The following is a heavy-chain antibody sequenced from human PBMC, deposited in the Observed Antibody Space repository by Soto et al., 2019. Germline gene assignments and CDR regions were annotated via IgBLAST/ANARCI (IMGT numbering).Heavy chain of an antibody. CDR1: WFTINSNY. J-gene: IGHJ4*02. Sequence: SLRLSGAASWFTINSNYMNWVRQVPEKGLEWVSVIYSGGSTSYADSVKGRFTISRDNSKNTLYLQMNSLRGEDTAVYYCARDRGYSYGHRLDYWGQGTLVTVSS. CDR3: ARDRGYSYGHRLDY. CDR2: IYSGGST. V-gene: IGHV3-53*01. D-gene: IGHD5-18*01.